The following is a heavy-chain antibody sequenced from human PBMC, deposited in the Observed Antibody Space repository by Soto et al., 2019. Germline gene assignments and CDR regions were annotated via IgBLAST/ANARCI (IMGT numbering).Heavy chain of an antibody. CDR1: GFIFTNFW. V-gene: IGHV3-74*01. D-gene: IGHD6-13*01. CDR3: AKDSWYFDL. CDR2: IDTSGSST. Sequence: GGSLRLSCEASGFIFTNFWRHWVRQVPGKGLLCVSRIDTSGSSTSYADSVKGRFTISRDNAKNTVSLKMNSLRAEDTGVYYCAKDSWYFDLWSQGSLVTVYS. J-gene: IGHJ4*02.